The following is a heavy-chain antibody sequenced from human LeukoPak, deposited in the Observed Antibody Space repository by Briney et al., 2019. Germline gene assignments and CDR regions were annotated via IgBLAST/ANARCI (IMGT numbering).Heavy chain of an antibody. CDR1: GYTFTSYY. V-gene: IGHV1-46*01. CDR3: ARLMGDWFDP. D-gene: IGHD3-16*01. CDR2: INPSGGST. Sequence: ASVKVSCKASGYTFTSYYMHWVRQAPGQGLEWMGIINPSGGSTSYAQKFQGRVTMTRDTSISTAYMELSRLRSDDTAVYYCARLMGDWFDPWGQGTLVTVSS. J-gene: IGHJ5*02.